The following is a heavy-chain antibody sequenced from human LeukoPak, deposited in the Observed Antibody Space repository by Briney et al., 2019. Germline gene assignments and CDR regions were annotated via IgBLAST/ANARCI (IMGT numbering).Heavy chain of an antibody. D-gene: IGHD6-13*01. V-gene: IGHV4-34*01. CDR1: GGSFSGYY. Sequence: PSETLSLTCAVSGGSFSGYYWSWIRQPPGKGLEWIGEINHSGSTNYNPSLKSRVTISVDTSKNQFSLKLSSVTAADTAVYYCARSSPPGIAAAVPRWFDPWGQGTLVTVSS. J-gene: IGHJ5*02. CDR3: ARSSPPGIAAAVPRWFDP. CDR2: INHSGST.